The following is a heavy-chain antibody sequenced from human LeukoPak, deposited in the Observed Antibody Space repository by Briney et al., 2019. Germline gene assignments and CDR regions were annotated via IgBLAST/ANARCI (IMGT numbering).Heavy chain of an antibody. CDR2: IYHSGST. J-gene: IGHJ5*02. D-gene: IGHD3-10*01. Sequence: SETLSLTCTVSGYSISSGYYWGWIRPPPGKGLEWIGSIYHSGSTYYNPSLKSRATISVDTSKNQFSLKLSSVTAADTAVYYCAGANMVRGAGWFDPWGQGTLVTVSS. V-gene: IGHV4-38-2*02. CDR3: AGANMVRGAGWFDP. CDR1: GYSISSGYY.